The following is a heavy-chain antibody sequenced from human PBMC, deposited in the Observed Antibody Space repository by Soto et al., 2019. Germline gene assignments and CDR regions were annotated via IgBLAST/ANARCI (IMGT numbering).Heavy chain of an antibody. D-gene: IGHD2-15*01. J-gene: IGHJ5*02. CDR2: ISYDGSNK. V-gene: IGHV3-30-3*01. CDR1: GFTFSSYA. Sequence: QVQLVESGGGVVQPGRSLRLSCAASGFTFSSYAMHWVRQAPGKGLEWVAVISYDGSNKYYADSVKGRFTISRDNSKNTLDLQMNSLRAEDTAVYYCARDAAGVGNWFDTWGQGTLVTVSS. CDR3: ARDAAGVGNWFDT.